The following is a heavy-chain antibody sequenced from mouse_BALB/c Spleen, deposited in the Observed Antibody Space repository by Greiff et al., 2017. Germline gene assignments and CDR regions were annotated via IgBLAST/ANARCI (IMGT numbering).Heavy chain of an antibody. J-gene: IGHJ3*01. Sequence: EVQLQQSGTVLARPGASVTMSCKASGYTFTSYWMHWVKQRPGQGLEWIGAIYPGNSDTSYNQKFKGKAKLTAVTSTSTAYMELSSLTNEDSAVYYCTPIYYDYDGFAYWGQGTLVTVSA. CDR1: GYTFTSYW. V-gene: IGHV1-5*01. CDR2: IYPGNSDT. D-gene: IGHD2-4*01. CDR3: TPIYYDYDGFAY.